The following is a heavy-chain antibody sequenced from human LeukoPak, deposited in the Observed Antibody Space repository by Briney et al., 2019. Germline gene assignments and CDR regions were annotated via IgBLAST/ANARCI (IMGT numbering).Heavy chain of an antibody. V-gene: IGHV4-39*01. J-gene: IGHJ5*02. CDR3: ARHAVVVVAARYNWFGP. D-gene: IGHD2-15*01. CDR1: GGSISSSSYY. CDR2: IYYSGST. Sequence: PETLSLTCTVSGGSISSSSYYWGWIRQPPGKGLEWIGSIYYSGSTYYNPSLKSRVTISVDTSKNQFSLKLSSVTAADTAVYYCARHAVVVVAARYNWFGPWGQGTLVTVSS.